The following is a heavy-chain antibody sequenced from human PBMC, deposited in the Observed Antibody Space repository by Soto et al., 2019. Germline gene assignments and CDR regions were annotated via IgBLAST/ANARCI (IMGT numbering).Heavy chain of an antibody. Sequence: EVQMVESGGGVVQPGGSLSLSCAASGFSVTNNYMNWVRQAPGKGLEWVSIIDIGGNTYYADSVKDRFTISRDDSKNTLYLQMDSLRPEDTAVYFCARGRGSTGYLGREHYFDYWGQGTLVTVSP. V-gene: IGHV3-66*01. CDR1: GFSVTNNY. J-gene: IGHJ4*02. CDR2: IDIGGNT. CDR3: ARGRGSTGYLGREHYFDY. D-gene: IGHD3-16*01.